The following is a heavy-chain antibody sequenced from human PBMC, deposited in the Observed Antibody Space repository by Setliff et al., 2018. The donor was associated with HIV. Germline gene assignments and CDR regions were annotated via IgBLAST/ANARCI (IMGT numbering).Heavy chain of an antibody. CDR3: ASGEDSGTYGGPYDS. CDR1: GDSIISSRNF. CDR2: IHSSGST. J-gene: IGHJ4*02. Sequence: KTSETLSLTCTVSGDSIISSRNFWGWIRQPPGKVLEWIGNIHSSGSTYYNPSLKSRVFISVDLSINQFSLKLHSVTAADTAVYYCASGEDSGTYGGPYDSWGQGALVTVSS. D-gene: IGHD1-26*01. V-gene: IGHV4-39*01.